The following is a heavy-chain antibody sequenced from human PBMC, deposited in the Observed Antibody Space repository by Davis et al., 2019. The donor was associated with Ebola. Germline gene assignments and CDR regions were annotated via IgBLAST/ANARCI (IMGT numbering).Heavy chain of an antibody. V-gene: IGHV3-7*01. Sequence: GSLRLSCTASGFAFNTYWMSWVRQAPGKGLEWLANIRQDGSEEYYVDSVKGRFTISRDNAKNSLYLQMNSLRAEDTAVYYCARCQWGFWSGCFDYWGQGTLVTVSS. CDR2: IRQDGSEE. CDR3: ARCQWGFWSGCFDY. D-gene: IGHD3-3*01. CDR1: GFAFNTYW. J-gene: IGHJ4*02.